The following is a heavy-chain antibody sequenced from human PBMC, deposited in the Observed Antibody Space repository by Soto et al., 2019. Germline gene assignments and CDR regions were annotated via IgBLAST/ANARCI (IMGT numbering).Heavy chain of an antibody. CDR1: GYIITNNY. J-gene: IGHJ3*01. V-gene: IGHV1-46*01. CDR2: INPRGGST. D-gene: IGHD6-19*01. CDR3: ARGPILGWPNDALDL. Sequence: ASVKVSCKASGYIITNNYMHWVRQAPGQGLEWMGSINPRGGSTTYAPKFQGRVTMTRDTSTSTVYMELSSLTSEDTAVHYCARGPILGWPNDALDLWGQGTLVTVSS.